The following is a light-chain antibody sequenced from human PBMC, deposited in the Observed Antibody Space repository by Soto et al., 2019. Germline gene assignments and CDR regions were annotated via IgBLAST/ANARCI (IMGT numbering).Light chain of an antibody. CDR1: QDIGNY. CDR2: EAS. CDR3: QQYDTLPPYT. V-gene: IGKV1-33*01. J-gene: IGKJ2*01. Sequence: DIQMTQSPSSLSASVGDRVTIACQANQDIGNYLNCYQQKPGQAPRLLNHEASNFEIVVPSRFSGNGSGTYCTFTNSNLQPEHIATYYCQQYDTLPPYTFGQGTKVELK.